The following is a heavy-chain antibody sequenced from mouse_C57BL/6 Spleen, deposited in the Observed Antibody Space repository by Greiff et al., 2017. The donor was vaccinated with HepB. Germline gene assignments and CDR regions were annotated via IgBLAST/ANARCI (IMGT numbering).Heavy chain of an antibody. CDR3: AGDYYGSSSLYWYFDV. Sequence: QVQLQQPGTELVKPGASVKLSCKASGYTFTSYWMHWVKQRPGQGLEWIGNINPSNGGTNYNEKFKSKATLTVDKSSSTAYMQLSSLTSEDSAVYYCAGDYYGSSSLYWYFDVWGTGTTVTVSS. D-gene: IGHD1-1*01. CDR2: INPSNGGT. CDR1: GYTFTSYW. V-gene: IGHV1-53*01. J-gene: IGHJ1*03.